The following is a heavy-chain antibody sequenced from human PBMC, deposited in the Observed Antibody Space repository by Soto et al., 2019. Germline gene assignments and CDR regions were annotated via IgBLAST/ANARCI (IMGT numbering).Heavy chain of an antibody. V-gene: IGHV3-33*01. CDR2: IWYDGSNK. Sequence: GGSLSLSCAASGFTFSSYGMHWVRQAPGKGLEWVAVIWYDGSNKYYADSVKGRFTISRDNSKNTLYLQMNSLRAEDTAVYYCARAHTYYYYYMDVWGKGTTVTVSS. CDR1: GFTFSSYG. J-gene: IGHJ6*03. CDR3: ARAHTYYYYYMDV.